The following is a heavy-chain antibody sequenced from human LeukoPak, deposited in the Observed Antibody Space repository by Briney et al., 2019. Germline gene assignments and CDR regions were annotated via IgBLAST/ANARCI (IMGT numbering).Heavy chain of an antibody. J-gene: IGHJ5*02. V-gene: IGHV3-48*04. CDR3: ASGGSGSYSS. CDR1: GFTFSSYS. Sequence: GGSLRLSCAASGFTFSSYSMNWVRQAPGKGLEWVSYISSSSSTIYYADSVKGRFTISRDNAKNSLYLQMNSLRAEDTAVYYCASGGSGSYSSWGQGTLVTVSS. CDR2: ISSSSSTI. D-gene: IGHD3-10*01.